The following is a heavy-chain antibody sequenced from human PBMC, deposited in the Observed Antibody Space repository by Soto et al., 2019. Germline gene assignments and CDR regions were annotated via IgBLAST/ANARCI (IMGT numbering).Heavy chain of an antibody. J-gene: IGHJ4*02. Sequence: QLQLQESGSGLVKPSQTLSLTCAVSGGSISSGGYSWSWIRQPPGKGLEWIGYIYHSGSTYYNPSLKIRXXIXVXXSKNQFSLKLSSVTAADTAVYYCASETYGDYYFDYWGQGTLVTVSS. V-gene: IGHV4-30-2*01. D-gene: IGHD4-17*01. CDR2: IYHSGST. CDR1: GGSISSGGYS. CDR3: ASETYGDYYFDY.